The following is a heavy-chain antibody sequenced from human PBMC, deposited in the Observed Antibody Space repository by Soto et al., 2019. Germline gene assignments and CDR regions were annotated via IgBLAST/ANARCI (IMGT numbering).Heavy chain of an antibody. D-gene: IGHD4-4*01. V-gene: IGHV3-23*01. J-gene: IGHJ4*02. CDR1: GFTFNAYA. CDR3: ARVASDYINSVDH. Sequence: EVQLLESGGGLVQPGGSLRLSCAASGFTFNAYAMSWVRQAPGKGLEWVSALGGSGGNRYCAASVKGRFTISRDNSKDTGDLQVSRLRVEDTAVYFCARVASDYINSVDHWGQGILVTVSS. CDR2: LGGSGGNR.